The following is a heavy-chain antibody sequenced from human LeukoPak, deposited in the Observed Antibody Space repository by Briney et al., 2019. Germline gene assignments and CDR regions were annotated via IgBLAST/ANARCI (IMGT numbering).Heavy chain of an antibody. Sequence: GGSLRLSCAASGFTFDDYGMSWVRQAPGKGLEWVSGINWNVGSTGYADSVKGRFTISRDNAKNSLYLQMNSLRAEDTALYYCARDTDSGSYGGGFPLWGQGTLVTVSS. D-gene: IGHD1-26*01. CDR1: GFTFDDYG. J-gene: IGHJ4*02. CDR3: ARDTDSGSYGGGFPL. V-gene: IGHV3-20*04. CDR2: INWNVGST.